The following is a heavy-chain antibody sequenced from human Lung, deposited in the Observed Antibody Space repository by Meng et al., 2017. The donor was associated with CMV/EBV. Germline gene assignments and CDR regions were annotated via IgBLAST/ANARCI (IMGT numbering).Heavy chain of an antibody. Sequence: SGFTFNTYWMHWVRKAPGKGLVWVSRITSDGSSTTYADSVKGRFTISRDNAKNTLYLQMNSLGAEDTAVYYCAREYRLKYDSSGFDFWGQGTLVTVSS. J-gene: IGHJ4*02. D-gene: IGHD3-22*01. V-gene: IGHV3-74*01. CDR3: AREYRLKYDSSGFDF. CDR2: ITSDGSST. CDR1: GFTFNTYW.